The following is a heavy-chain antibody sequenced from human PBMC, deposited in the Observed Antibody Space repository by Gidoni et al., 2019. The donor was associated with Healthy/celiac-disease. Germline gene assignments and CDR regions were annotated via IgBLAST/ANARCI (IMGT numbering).Heavy chain of an antibody. CDR3: AKDIYGSSASTAFDI. D-gene: IGHD2-2*01. J-gene: IGHJ3*02. CDR1: GFTFDDYA. CDR2: ISWNSGSI. Sequence: EVQLVESGGGLVQPGRSLRLSCAVSGFTFDDYAMHWVRQAPGKGLEWVSGISWNSGSIGYADSVKGRFTISRDNAKNSLYLQMNSLRPEDTALYYCAKDIYGSSASTAFDIWGQGTMVTVSS. V-gene: IGHV3-9*01.